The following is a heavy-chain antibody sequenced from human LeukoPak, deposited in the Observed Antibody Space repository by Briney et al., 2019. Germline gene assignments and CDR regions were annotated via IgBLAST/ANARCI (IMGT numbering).Heavy chain of an antibody. CDR1: GYTFTSYG. Sequence: ASVKVSCKASGYTFTSYGISWVRQAPGQGLEWMGGIIPIFGTANYAQKFQGRVTITADESTSTAYMELSSLRSEDTAVYYCAAIGWEYSTSPLPMDVWGRGTTVTVSS. CDR2: IIPIFGTA. J-gene: IGHJ6*02. CDR3: AAIGWEYSTSPLPMDV. V-gene: IGHV1-69*13. D-gene: IGHD6-6*01.